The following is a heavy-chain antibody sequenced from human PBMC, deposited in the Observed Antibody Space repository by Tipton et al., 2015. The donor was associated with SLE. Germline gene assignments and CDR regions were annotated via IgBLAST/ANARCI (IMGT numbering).Heavy chain of an antibody. J-gene: IGHJ6*02. V-gene: IGHV4-38-2*02. Sequence: TLSLTCAVSGYSISSGYYWGWIRQPPGKGLEWIGSIYHSGSTYYNPSLKSRGTISVDTSKNQFSLKLSSVTAADTAVYYCAREYSSGWGDYYGMDVWGQGTTVTVSS. CDR2: IYHSGST. CDR3: AREYSSGWGDYYGMDV. D-gene: IGHD6-19*01. CDR1: GYSISSGYY.